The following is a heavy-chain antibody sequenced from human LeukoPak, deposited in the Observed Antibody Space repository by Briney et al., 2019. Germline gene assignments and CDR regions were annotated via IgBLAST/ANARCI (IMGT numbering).Heavy chain of an antibody. CDR3: ATYTNWVAGDV. CDR1: GFSFSDSW. D-gene: IGHD7-27*01. V-gene: IGHV3-7*01. CDR2: IKKDGSVK. Sequence: GGYLRLSGVASGFSFSDSWMSWVRQAPGKGLEWVADIKKDGSVKDYVDSVKGRFTISRDNAKNSLYLQMDSLRAEDTAVYYCATYTNWVAGDVWGQGTTVTVSS. J-gene: IGHJ6*02.